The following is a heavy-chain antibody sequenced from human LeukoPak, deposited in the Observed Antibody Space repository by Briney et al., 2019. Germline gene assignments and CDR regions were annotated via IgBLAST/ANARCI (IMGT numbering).Heavy chain of an antibody. CDR1: GFTFSNAW. CDR3: AKDDNPIGGEPLVIHVPPTFDY. D-gene: IGHD5-18*01. Sequence: PGGSLRLSCAASGFTFSNAWMSWVRQAPGKGLEWVSAISGSGGSTYYADSVKGRFTISRDNSKNTLYLQMNSLRAEDTAVYYCAKDDNPIGGEPLVIHVPPTFDYWGQGTLVTVSS. CDR2: ISGSGGST. V-gene: IGHV3-23*01. J-gene: IGHJ4*02.